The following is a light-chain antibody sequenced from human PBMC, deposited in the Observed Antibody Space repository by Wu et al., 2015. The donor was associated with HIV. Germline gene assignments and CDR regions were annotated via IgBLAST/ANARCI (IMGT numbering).Light chain of an antibody. Sequence: DVQMTQSPTSLSASVGDRVTITCQASQDIDKYLSWYQQKPGKAPNLLIYDASNWETGVPSRFSGSGSGTYFSLTISGLQPEDFATYFCQQYDNLLITFGGGTKVEIK. CDR2: DAS. J-gene: IGKJ4*01. CDR3: QQYDNLLIT. V-gene: IGKV1-33*01. CDR1: QDIDKY.